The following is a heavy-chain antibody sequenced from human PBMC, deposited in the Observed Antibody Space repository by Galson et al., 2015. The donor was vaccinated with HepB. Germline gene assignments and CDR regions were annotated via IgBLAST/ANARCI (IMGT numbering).Heavy chain of an antibody. CDR2: ISYDGSNK. J-gene: IGHJ4*02. CDR1: GFTFSSYA. V-gene: IGHV3-30*04. CDR3: ARDTYGSGSAFDY. Sequence: SLRLSCAASGFTFSSYAMHWVRQAPGKGLEWVAVISYDGSNKYYADSVKGRFTISRDNSKNTLYLQMNSLRAEDTAVYYCARDTYGSGSAFDYWGQGTLVTVSS. D-gene: IGHD3-10*01.